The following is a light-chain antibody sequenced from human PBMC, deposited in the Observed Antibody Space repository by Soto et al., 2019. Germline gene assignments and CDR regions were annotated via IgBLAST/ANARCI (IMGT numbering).Light chain of an antibody. Sequence: QSALTQPASVSGSPGQSITVSCTGTSSDIGAHNFVSWYQQHPGEAPRLIIYEVTNRPSGLSDRFSGSKSGNTASLIISGLQAEDEADYFCSSYTKNRTLLFGGGTKLTVL. J-gene: IGLJ2*01. V-gene: IGLV2-14*01. CDR2: EVT. CDR1: SSDIGAHNF. CDR3: SSYTKNRTLL.